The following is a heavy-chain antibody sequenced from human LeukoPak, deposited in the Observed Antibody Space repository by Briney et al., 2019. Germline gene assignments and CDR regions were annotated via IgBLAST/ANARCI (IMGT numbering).Heavy chain of an antibody. Sequence: GGSLRLSCAASGFTFSNAWMSWVRQAPGKGLEWVGRSKSQSDGGTTDYAGPVKGRFTISRDDLKNTLYLQMNSLKNEDTGMYYCTTGGLHWGQGTLVTVSA. CDR3: TTGGLH. CDR2: SKSQSDGGTT. CDR1: GFTFSNAW. V-gene: IGHV3-15*01. J-gene: IGHJ4*02.